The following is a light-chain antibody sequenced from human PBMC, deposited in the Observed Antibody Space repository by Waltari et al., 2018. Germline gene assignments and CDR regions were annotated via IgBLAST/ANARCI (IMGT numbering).Light chain of an antibody. CDR1: QSIRSN. Sequence: EIVMTQSPATLSVFPGERATLSCRASQSIRSNLAWDQPKPDQAPRLLIYGASTRATGIPARFSGSGSGTEFTLTISSLQSEDFAVYFCQQYDNWLGTFGQGTKVEIK. CDR2: GAS. V-gene: IGKV3-15*01. CDR3: QQYDNWLGT. J-gene: IGKJ1*01.